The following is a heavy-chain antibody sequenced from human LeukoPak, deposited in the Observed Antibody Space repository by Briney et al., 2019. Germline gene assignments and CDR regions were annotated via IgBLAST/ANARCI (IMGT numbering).Heavy chain of an antibody. J-gene: IGHJ3*02. CDR1: GGTFSSYA. D-gene: IGHD2-21*02. CDR2: IIPIFGTA. V-gene: IGHV1-69*13. Sequence: SVKVSCKASGGTFSSYAISWVRQAPGQGLEWMGGIIPIFGTANYAQKFQGRVTITADESTSTAYMELSSLRSEDTAVYYCARGAYSGGDCSFDIWGQGTMVTVSS. CDR3: ARGAYSGGDCSFDI.